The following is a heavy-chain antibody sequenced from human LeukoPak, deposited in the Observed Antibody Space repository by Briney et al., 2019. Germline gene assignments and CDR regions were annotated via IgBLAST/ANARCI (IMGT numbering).Heavy chain of an antibody. J-gene: IGHJ3*02. V-gene: IGHV4-4*07. CDR3: ARGYYDSSGYAFDI. CDR2: IYTSGST. Sequence: PSETLSLTCTVSGGSISSYYWSWIRQPAGKGLEWIGRIYTSGSTNYNPSLKSRVTISVDTSKNQFSLKLSSVTAADTAVYYCARGYYDSSGYAFDIWGQGTMVTVSS. CDR1: GGSISSYY. D-gene: IGHD3-22*01.